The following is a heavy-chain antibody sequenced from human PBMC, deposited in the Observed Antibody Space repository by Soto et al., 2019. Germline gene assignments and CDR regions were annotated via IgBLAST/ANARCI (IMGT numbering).Heavy chain of an antibody. Sequence: SETLSLTCTVSGGSISSSSYYWGWIRQPPGKGLEWIGSIYYSGSTYYNPSLKSRVTISVDTSKNQFSLKLSSLTAADTAVYYCARRYCSSTSCYSNWFDPWGQGTLVTVSS. D-gene: IGHD2-2*01. CDR1: GGSISSSSYY. CDR3: ARRYCSSTSCYSNWFDP. J-gene: IGHJ5*02. V-gene: IGHV4-39*01. CDR2: IYYSGST.